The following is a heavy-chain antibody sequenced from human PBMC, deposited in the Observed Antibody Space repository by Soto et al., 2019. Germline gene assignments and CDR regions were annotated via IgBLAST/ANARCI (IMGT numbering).Heavy chain of an antibody. D-gene: IGHD5-12*01. Sequence: EVQLVESGGGLVQPGGSLRLSCAASGFTFSSHSMNWVRQAPGKGLEWVSYISSSSSTIYYADSVKGRFTISGDNAKNSLSLQMNSLRAEDTAVYYCARDNPSGYGDCWGQGTLVTVSS. CDR1: GFTFSSHS. CDR3: ARDNPSGYGDC. V-gene: IGHV3-48*01. CDR2: ISSSSSTI. J-gene: IGHJ4*02.